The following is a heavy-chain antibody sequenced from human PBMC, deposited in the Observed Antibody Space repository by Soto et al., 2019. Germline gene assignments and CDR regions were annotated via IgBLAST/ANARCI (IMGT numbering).Heavy chain of an antibody. V-gene: IGHV4-61*01. Sequence: SETLSLTCTVSGGSVSSGSYYWSWIRQPPGKGLECIGYIYYSGITNYNPSLKSRVTISVDTSKNQFSLKLSSVTAEDTAVYYCARWLPADPFIYFDYWGQGTLVTVSS. CDR1: GGSVSSGSYY. CDR3: ARWLPADPFIYFDY. J-gene: IGHJ4*02. CDR2: IYYSGIT. D-gene: IGHD5-12*01.